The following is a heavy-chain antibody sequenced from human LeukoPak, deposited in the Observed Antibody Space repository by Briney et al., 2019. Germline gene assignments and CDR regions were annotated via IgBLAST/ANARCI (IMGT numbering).Heavy chain of an antibody. CDR3: ARGLGGSSPLPEH. J-gene: IGHJ4*02. Sequence: PSETLSLTCSVSGASISSYYWSWIRQPPGKGLGWIGEINHSGSTNYNPSLKSRVTISVDTSKNQFSLKLSSVTAADTAVYYCARGLGGSSPLPEHWGQGTLVTVSS. D-gene: IGHD6-6*01. CDR1: GASISSYY. CDR2: INHSGST. V-gene: IGHV4-34*01.